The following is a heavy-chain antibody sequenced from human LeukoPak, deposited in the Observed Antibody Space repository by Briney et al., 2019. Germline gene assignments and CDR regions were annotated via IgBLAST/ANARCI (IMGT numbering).Heavy chain of an antibody. V-gene: IGHV3-9*01. D-gene: IGHD2-15*01. CDR2: ISWNSGNI. CDR1: GFTFDDYA. Sequence: GRSLRLSCAASGFTFDDYAMHWVRQAPGKGLEWVSGISWNSGNIGYADSVKGRFTISRDNAKNSLYLQMNSLRAEDTALYYCAKDLMRIWDCSGGSCAARLTYYFDFWGQGTLVTVSS. CDR3: AKDLMRIWDCSGGSCAARLTYYFDF. J-gene: IGHJ4*02.